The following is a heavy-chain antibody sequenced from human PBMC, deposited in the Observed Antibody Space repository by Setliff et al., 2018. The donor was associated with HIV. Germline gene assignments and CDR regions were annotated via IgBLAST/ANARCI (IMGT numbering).Heavy chain of an antibody. Sequence: SETLSLTCTVSGGSISSGSYYWSWIRQPAGKGLEWIGRIYNSGSTNFSPSLRGRVTISVDKSKNQFSLKLNSVTAADTAVYYCARETYDYVWGTYRYRPRHFDYWGQGTLVTVSS. V-gene: IGHV4-61*02. CDR1: GGSISSGSYY. D-gene: IGHD3-16*02. CDR3: ARETYDYVWGTYRYRPRHFDY. CDR2: IYNSGST. J-gene: IGHJ4*02.